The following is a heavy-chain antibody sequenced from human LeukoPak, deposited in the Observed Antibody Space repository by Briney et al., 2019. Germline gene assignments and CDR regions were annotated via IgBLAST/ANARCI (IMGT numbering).Heavy chain of an antibody. V-gene: IGHV4-34*01. J-gene: IGHJ5*02. CDR1: GGSFSGYY. Sequence: SETLSLTCAVYGGSFSGYYWSWIRQPPGKGLEWIGEINHSGSTNYNPSLKSRVTISVDTSKNQFSLKLSSVTAAGTAVYYCARGPGSWYKNWFDPWGQGTLVTVSS. CDR2: INHSGST. D-gene: IGHD6-13*01. CDR3: ARGPGSWYKNWFDP.